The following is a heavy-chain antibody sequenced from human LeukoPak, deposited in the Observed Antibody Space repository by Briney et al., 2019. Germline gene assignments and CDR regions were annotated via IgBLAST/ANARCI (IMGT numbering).Heavy chain of an antibody. CDR1: GFTFSSYS. CDR2: IYSGGST. D-gene: IGHD6-19*01. J-gene: IGHJ4*02. V-gene: IGHV3-53*01. CDR3: ARGAGSSGWYVTDY. Sequence: GGSLRLSCATSGFTFSSYSMSWVRQAPGKGLEWVSVIYSGGSTYYADSVKGRFTISRDNSKNTLYLQMNSLRAEDTAVYYCARGAGSSGWYVTDYWGQGTLVTVSS.